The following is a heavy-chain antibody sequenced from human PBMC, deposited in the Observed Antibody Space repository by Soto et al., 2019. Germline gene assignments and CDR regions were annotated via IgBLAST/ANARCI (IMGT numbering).Heavy chain of an antibody. D-gene: IGHD6-19*01. CDR3: ARDRGENRSGWSKRRKGYYGMDV. J-gene: IGHJ6*02. CDR1: GFTFSIYG. CDR2: IWYDGSNK. V-gene: IGHV3-33*01. Sequence: GGSLRLSFAASGFTFSIYGMHWVHPAPGKXLXXVAVIWYDGSNKYYEDYVKGRLKIYRDNYKKTLYLQMNSLRAEDTEVYYCARDRGENRSGWSKRRKGYYGMDVWGQGTTVTVSS.